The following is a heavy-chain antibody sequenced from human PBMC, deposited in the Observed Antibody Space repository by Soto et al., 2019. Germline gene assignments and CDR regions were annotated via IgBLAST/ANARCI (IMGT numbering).Heavy chain of an antibody. CDR3: ARDLTPYCSGGSCYPAPFDP. CDR1: GFTFSSYS. Sequence: GGSLRLSCAASGFTFSSYSMNWVRQAPGKGLEWVSSISSSSSYIYYADSVKGRFTISRDNAKNSLYLQMNSLRAEDTAVYYCARDLTPYCSGGSCYPAPFDPWGQGTLVTVSS. CDR2: ISSSSSYI. J-gene: IGHJ5*02. V-gene: IGHV3-21*01. D-gene: IGHD2-15*01.